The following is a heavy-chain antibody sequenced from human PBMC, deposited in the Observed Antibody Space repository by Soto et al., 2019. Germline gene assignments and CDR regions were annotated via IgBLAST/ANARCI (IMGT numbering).Heavy chain of an antibody. CDR1: GYNFANYW. CDR3: VSPAGATTFDDFDV. D-gene: IGHD1-26*01. J-gene: IGHJ3*01. CDR2: IFPANFDA. V-gene: IGHV5-51*01. Sequence: GESLKISCKGSGYNFANYWIGWVRQMPGKCLEWMAIIFPANFDATYSPSFQGQVTISVDKSINTAYLQWNSLKASDTAIYYCVSPAGATTFDDFDVWGQGTVVTVSS.